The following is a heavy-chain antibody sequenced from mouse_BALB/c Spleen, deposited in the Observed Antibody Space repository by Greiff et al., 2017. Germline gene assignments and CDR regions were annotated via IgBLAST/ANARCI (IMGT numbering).Heavy chain of an antibody. CDR3: ARGGLYYDSAWFAY. CDR2: ISYSGST. V-gene: IGHV3-2*02. Sequence: EVKLLESGPGLVKPSQSLSLTCTVTGYSITSDYAWNWIRQFPGNKLEWMGYISYSGSTSYNPSLKSRISITRDTSKNQFFLQLNSVTTEDTATYYCARGGLYYDSAWFAYWGQGTLVTVSA. CDR1: GYSITSDYA. J-gene: IGHJ3*01. D-gene: IGHD2-4*01.